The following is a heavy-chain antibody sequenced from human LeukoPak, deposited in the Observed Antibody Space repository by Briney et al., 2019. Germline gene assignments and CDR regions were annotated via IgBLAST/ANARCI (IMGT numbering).Heavy chain of an antibody. CDR2: TNTDGSST. Sequence: GGSLRLSCEASGFTFSHYWMHWVRQAPGKGLVWVSRTNTDGSSTSYMDSAKGRFTISRDNAKNPIYLQMNSLRAEDTAVYYCVPSDSSGLDWGQGTLVTVSS. J-gene: IGHJ4*02. CDR1: GFTFSHYW. D-gene: IGHD3-22*01. V-gene: IGHV3-74*01. CDR3: VPSDSSGLD.